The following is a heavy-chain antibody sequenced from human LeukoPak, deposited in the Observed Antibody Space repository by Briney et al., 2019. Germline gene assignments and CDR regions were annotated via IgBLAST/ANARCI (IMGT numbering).Heavy chain of an antibody. Sequence: SETLSLTCTVSGYSISSGYYWGWIRQPPGKGLEWIGSIYHSGSTYYNPSLKSRVTISVDTSKNQFSLKLSSVTAADTAVYYCVRPLYYYDSSGRNDAFDIWGQGTMVTVSS. V-gene: IGHV4-38-2*02. D-gene: IGHD3-22*01. CDR3: VRPLYYYDSSGRNDAFDI. J-gene: IGHJ3*02. CDR2: IYHSGST. CDR1: GYSISSGYY.